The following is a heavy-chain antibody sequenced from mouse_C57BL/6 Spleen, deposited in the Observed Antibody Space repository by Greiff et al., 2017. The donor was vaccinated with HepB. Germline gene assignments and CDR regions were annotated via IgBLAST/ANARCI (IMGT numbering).Heavy chain of an antibody. CDR1: GYAFSSYW. D-gene: IGHD2-5*01. CDR2: IYPGDGDT. J-gene: IGHJ2*01. CDR3: ARGYYSNPYYFDY. Sequence: VQLQQSGAELVKPGASVKISCKASGYAFSSYWMNWVKQRPGKGLEWIGQIYPGDGDTNYNGKFKGKATLTADKSSSTAYMQLSSLTSEDSAVYFCARGYYSNPYYFDYWGQGTTLTVSS. V-gene: IGHV1-80*01.